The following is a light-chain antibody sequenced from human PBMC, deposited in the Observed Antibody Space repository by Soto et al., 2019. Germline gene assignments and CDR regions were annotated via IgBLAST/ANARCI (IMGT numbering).Light chain of an antibody. Sequence: DIQMTQSPSTLSASVGDRVTITCRASQSISSWLAWYQQKPGKAPKLLIYKASSLESGVPSRFSGRGSGTEFTLTISSLQPDDFATYYCQQYNGTFGQGTKVEIK. CDR1: QSISSW. CDR2: KAS. J-gene: IGKJ1*01. V-gene: IGKV1-5*03. CDR3: QQYNGT.